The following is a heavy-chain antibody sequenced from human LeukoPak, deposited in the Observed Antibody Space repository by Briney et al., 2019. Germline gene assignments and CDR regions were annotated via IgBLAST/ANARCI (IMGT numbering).Heavy chain of an antibody. Sequence: ASVTCYCKTSGYTFTNYYVDWVRQATGQGLEWMGYIIPDSGGADYDQRFQGRVTMTREKSISTVYMELSSLRSDDTAVYYCSTEDKYCGSANCGKYWGQGTLVTVSS. CDR3: STEDKYCGSANCGKY. CDR2: IIPDSGGA. V-gene: IGHV1-2*02. J-gene: IGHJ4*02. D-gene: IGHD2-2*01. CDR1: GYTFTNYY.